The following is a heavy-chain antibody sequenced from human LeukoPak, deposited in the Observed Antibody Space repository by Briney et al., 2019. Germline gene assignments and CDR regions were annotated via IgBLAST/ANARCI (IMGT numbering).Heavy chain of an antibody. Sequence: GGSLRLSCAASGFTFSNAWMSWGRQAPGKGLEWVGRIKSKSDGGTTDYAAPVKGRFTISRDDSKDTLYLQMNSLRAEDTAVYYCAKKHSTGLDPWGQGTLVTVSS. V-gene: IGHV3-15*01. CDR1: GFTFSNAW. CDR2: IKSKSDGGTT. D-gene: IGHD2/OR15-2a*01. CDR3: AKKHSTGLDP. J-gene: IGHJ5*02.